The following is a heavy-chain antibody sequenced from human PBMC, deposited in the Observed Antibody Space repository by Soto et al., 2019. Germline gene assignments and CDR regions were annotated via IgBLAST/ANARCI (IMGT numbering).Heavy chain of an antibody. J-gene: IGHJ4*02. CDR2: PYSGGSA. CDR3: NTEPGFFAY. Sequence: EVQLVDSGGGLVQPGGSLRLSCAASGFSVSTNFMAWVRQAPGKGLEWVSVPYSGGSAYYADSVRGRFSISRDSSKNTLSLQINSTTDEETTVYYCNTEPGFFAYVGQGTLVTVSS. CDR1: GFSVSTNF. D-gene: IGHD1-26*01. V-gene: IGHV3-66*01.